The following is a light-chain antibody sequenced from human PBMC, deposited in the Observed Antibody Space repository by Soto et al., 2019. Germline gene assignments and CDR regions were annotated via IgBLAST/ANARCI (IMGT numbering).Light chain of an antibody. CDR2: NAD. CDR3: QQFSLYWA. Sequence: DIQMTQSPSTLSASVGDRVTITCRASQDINRWLAWYQQKPGKAPKILIYNADTLESGVPSRFSGSGYGTEFILTISSLQPYDFATYYCQQFSLYWAFGQGTKV. CDR1: QDINRW. V-gene: IGKV1-5*01. J-gene: IGKJ1*01.